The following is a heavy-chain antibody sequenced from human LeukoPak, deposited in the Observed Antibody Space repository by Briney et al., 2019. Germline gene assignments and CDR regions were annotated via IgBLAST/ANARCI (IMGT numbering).Heavy chain of an antibody. CDR3: ARDIELSC. D-gene: IGHD1-26*01. Sequence: PGGSLRLSCEASGFTFSDSAMSWVRQASGRGLEWVSLTSSSGGNSYYADSVKGRFTVSRDSSKNTLDLQKNSPRAEGTAVYYCARDIELSCWGQGTLVTVSS. CDR2: TSSSGGNS. CDR1: GFTFSDSA. V-gene: IGHV3-23*01. J-gene: IGHJ4*02.